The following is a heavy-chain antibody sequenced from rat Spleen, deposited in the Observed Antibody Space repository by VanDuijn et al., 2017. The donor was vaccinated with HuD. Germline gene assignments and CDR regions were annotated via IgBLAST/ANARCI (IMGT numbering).Heavy chain of an antibody. CDR1: GYSITSGYG. D-gene: IGHD1-1*01. Sequence: EVQLQESGPGLVKPSQSLSLTCSVTGYSITSGYGWNWIRKFPGNKLEWMGYINSAGSTNYNPPLKSQISITRDTSKNQFFLQLTSVTNEDTATYYCAGGTTVVTGVRDAWGQGASVTVSS. J-gene: IGHJ4*01. CDR2: INSAGST. CDR3: AGGTTVVTGVRDA. V-gene: IGHV3-3*01.